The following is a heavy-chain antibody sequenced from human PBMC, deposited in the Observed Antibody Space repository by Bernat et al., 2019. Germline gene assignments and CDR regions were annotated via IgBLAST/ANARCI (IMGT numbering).Heavy chain of an antibody. V-gene: IGHV1-46*03. Sequence: QVQLVQSGAEVKKPGASVKVSCKASGYTFTSYYMHWVRQAPGHGLEWMGIINPSVGSTSYAQKFQGRVTMTRDTSTSTVYMELSSLRSEDTAVYYCASEDYDSSGYYPHAGDYWGQGTLVTVSS. CDR1: GYTFTSYY. J-gene: IGHJ4*02. CDR2: INPSVGST. CDR3: ASEDYDSSGYYPHAGDY. D-gene: IGHD3-22*01.